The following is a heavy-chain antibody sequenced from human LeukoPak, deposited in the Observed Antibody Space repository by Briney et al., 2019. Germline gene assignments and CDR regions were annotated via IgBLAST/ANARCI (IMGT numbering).Heavy chain of an antibody. J-gene: IGHJ6*03. CDR1: GVSISSSNW. Sequence: SETLSLTCAVSGVSISSSNWWSWVRQPPGKGLEWIGEIYHSGSTNYNPSLKSRVTISVDKSKNQFSLKLSSVTAADTAVDYCARDQYSRCWYHYMDLWGRGTTVTVSS. CDR2: IYHSGST. V-gene: IGHV4-4*02. CDR3: ARDQYSRCWYHYMDL. D-gene: IGHD6-13*01.